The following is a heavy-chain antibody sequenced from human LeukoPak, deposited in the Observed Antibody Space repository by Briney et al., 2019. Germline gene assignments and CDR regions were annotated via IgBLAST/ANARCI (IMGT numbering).Heavy chain of an antibody. D-gene: IGHD3-3*01. J-gene: IGHJ4*02. CDR2: ISAYNGNT. V-gene: IGHV1-18*01. Sequence: ASVTVSCKASGYTFTSYGISWVRQAPGQGLEWMGWISAYNGNTNYAQKLQGRVTMTTDTSTSTAYMELRSLRSDDTAVYYCARVRSGAGHLRFDYWGQGTLVTVSS. CDR3: ARVRSGAGHLRFDY. CDR1: GYTFTSYG.